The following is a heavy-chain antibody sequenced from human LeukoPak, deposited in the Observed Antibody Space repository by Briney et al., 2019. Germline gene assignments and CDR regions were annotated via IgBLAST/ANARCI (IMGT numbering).Heavy chain of an antibody. J-gene: IGHJ4*02. CDR1: GGTFSSYA. D-gene: IGHD3-3*01. CDR2: IIPIFGTA. Sequence: ASVKVSCKASGGTFSSYAISWVRQAPGQGLEWMGGIIPIFGTANYAQKFQGRVTITADESTSTAYMELSSLRSEDTAVYYCARGGAHDFWSGYYIRDKYYFDYWGQGTLVTVSS. V-gene: IGHV1-69*13. CDR3: ARGGAHDFWSGYYIRDKYYFDY.